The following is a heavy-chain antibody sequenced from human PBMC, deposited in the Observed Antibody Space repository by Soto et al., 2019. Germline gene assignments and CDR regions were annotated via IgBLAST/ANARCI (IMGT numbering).Heavy chain of an antibody. Sequence: GGSLRLSCAASGFTFSSYAMHWVRQAPGKGLEWVAVISYDGSNKYYADSVKGRFTISRDNSKNTLYLQMNSLRAEDTAVYYCARGTQVDSSGSNWFDPWGQGTLVTVSS. J-gene: IGHJ5*02. CDR1: GFTFSSYA. CDR3: ARGTQVDSSGSNWFDP. V-gene: IGHV3-30-3*01. CDR2: ISYDGSNK. D-gene: IGHD3-22*01.